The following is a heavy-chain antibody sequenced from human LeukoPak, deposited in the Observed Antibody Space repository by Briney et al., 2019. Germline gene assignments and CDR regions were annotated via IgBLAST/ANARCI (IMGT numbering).Heavy chain of an antibody. CDR1: GFTFDDYA. J-gene: IGHJ4*02. CDR3: AKVSRGEPNDY. Sequence: PGGSLRLSCAASGFTFDDYAMFWVRQAPGKGLEWVSGISRNSGSIGYADSVKGRFTISRDNSKNSLYLQMNSLRAEDTATYYCAKVSRGEPNDYWGQGTLVTVSS. V-gene: IGHV3-9*01. CDR2: ISRNSGSI. D-gene: IGHD4-17*01.